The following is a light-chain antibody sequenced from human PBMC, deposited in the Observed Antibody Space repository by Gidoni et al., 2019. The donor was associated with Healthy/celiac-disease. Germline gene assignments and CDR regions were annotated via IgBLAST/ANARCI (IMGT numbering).Light chain of an antibody. CDR3: QQRSNWLALT. CDR2: DAS. J-gene: IGKJ4*01. Sequence: EIVLTQPPATLSLSPGERATLSCRASQSVSSYLALYQQKPGQAPRLLIYDASNRATGLPARFSGSGSGTDFTLTISSLEPEDFAVYYCQQRSNWLALTFGGGTKVEIK. V-gene: IGKV3-11*01. CDR1: QSVSSY.